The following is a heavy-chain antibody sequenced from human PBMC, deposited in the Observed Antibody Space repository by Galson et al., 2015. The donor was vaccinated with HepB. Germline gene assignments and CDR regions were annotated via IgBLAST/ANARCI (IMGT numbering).Heavy chain of an antibody. CDR1: GGTFSSYA. J-gene: IGHJ4*02. Sequence: VKVSCKASGGTFSSYAISWVRQAPGQGLEWMGGIIPIFGTANYAQKFQGRVTITADESTSTAYMELSSLRSEDTAVYYCARGGYCSSTSCYRGLFDYWGQGTLVTVSS. D-gene: IGHD2-2*01. CDR3: ARGGYCSSTSCYRGLFDY. CDR2: IIPIFGTA. V-gene: IGHV1-69*13.